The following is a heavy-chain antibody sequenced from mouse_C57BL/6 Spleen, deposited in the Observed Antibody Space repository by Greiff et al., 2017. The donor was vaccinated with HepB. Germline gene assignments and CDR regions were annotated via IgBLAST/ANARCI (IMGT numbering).Heavy chain of an antibody. J-gene: IGHJ3*01. CDR3: ARWGYYSNPWFAY. Sequence: VQLQQSGAELVRPGSSVKLSCKASGYTFTSYWMHWVKQRPIQGLEWIGNIDPSDSETHYNQKFKDKATLTVDKSSSTAYMQLSSLTSEDSAVYYCARWGYYSNPWFAYWGQGTLVTVSA. CDR1: GYTFTSYW. V-gene: IGHV1-52*01. CDR2: IDPSDSET. D-gene: IGHD2-5*01.